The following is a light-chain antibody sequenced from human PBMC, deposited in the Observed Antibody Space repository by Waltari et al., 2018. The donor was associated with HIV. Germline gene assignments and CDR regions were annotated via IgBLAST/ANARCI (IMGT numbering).Light chain of an antibody. CDR3: QQAVSPLLT. Sequence: DIQMTQSPSSVSASVGDRVTITCRASRDISSWLAWYQQTPGKAPKLLIYGASSLQSGAPSRFSGSGSGTHFTLTINSLQPEDFGTYYCQQAVSPLLTFGGGTKVDIK. V-gene: IGKV1-12*01. J-gene: IGKJ4*01. CDR2: GAS. CDR1: RDISSW.